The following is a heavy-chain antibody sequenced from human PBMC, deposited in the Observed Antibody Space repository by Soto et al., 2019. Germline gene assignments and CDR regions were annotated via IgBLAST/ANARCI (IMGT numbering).Heavy chain of an antibody. D-gene: IGHD2-21*01. J-gene: IGHJ4*02. Sequence: SETLSLTCVVSGDSVSSTHWRTWVRQTPGKGLEWIGEVYHTGSTKYNPSLKNRATISVDKSKNQFSLNLVSLTAADTAVYYCATLPPRIVVTILPIPSWGQGTQVTVSS. CDR3: ATLPPRIVVTILPIPS. CDR1: GDSVSSTHW. V-gene: IGHV4-4*02. CDR2: VYHTGST.